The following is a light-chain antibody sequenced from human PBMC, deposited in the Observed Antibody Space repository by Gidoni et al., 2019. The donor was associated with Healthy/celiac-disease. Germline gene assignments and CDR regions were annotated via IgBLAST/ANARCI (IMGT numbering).Light chain of an antibody. CDR1: QDISNY. V-gene: IGKV1-33*01. J-gene: IGKJ2*01. Sequence: IQMTHSASSLSASVGDRVTITCQASQDISNYLNWYQQKPGKAPKLLIYDASNLETGVPSRFSGSGSGTDFTFTISSLQPEDIATYYCQQYDNRPPNTFGQGTKLEIK. CDR3: QQYDNRPPNT. CDR2: DAS.